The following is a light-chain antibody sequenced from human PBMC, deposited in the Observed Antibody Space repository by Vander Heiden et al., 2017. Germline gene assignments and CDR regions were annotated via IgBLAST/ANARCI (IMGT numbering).Light chain of an antibody. CDR2: LGS. J-gene: IGKJ1*01. CDR3: MQPLQTPRT. CDR1: QSLLYRDGNNY. V-gene: IGKV2-28*01. Sequence: VLTQSPLFLPVPTGESASIPCRSSQSLLYRDGNNYLDWYLQKPGQSPQLLIYLGSTRASGVPERFTGSGSGTDFALKITRVEAEDVGIYYCMQPLQTPRTFGQGTKVEI.